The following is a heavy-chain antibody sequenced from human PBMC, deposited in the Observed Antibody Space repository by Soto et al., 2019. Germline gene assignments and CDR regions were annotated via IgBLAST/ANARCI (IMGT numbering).Heavy chain of an antibody. Sequence: GGSLRLSCAASGFTFSTFAMSWVRQAPRKGLEWVSAISASGGSTYYADSVKGRFTISRDNSNNTLYLQMNSLRVEDTAVYYCAKDPRVSFDPWGQGTLVTVSS. V-gene: IGHV3-23*01. CDR1: GFTFSTFA. CDR2: ISASGGST. J-gene: IGHJ5*02. CDR3: AKDPRVSFDP.